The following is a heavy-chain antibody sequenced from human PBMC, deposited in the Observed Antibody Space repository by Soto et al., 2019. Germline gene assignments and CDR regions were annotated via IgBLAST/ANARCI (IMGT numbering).Heavy chain of an antibody. CDR3: ARQGFGPLHGLVVV. CDR1: GGSISSYY. D-gene: IGHD3-10*01. CDR2: VHHSWGS. Sequence: QVQLQETGPGLVKPSETLSLSCTGSGGSISSYYWSWFRQSPGKRMEWIGYVHHSWGSSYNPSQQSLVAITLDPSRSQFSLLVTSVTAADAAVYYCARQGFGPLHGLVVVWGQGTTVTVSS. V-gene: IGHV4-59*08. J-gene: IGHJ6*02.